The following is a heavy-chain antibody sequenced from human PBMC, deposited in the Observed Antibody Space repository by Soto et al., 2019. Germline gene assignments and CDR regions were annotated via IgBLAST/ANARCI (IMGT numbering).Heavy chain of an antibody. J-gene: IGHJ4*02. CDR1: GFTFSDFG. CDR2: VNYDGRNT. Sequence: EVQLLASGGDLVQSGGSLRLSCDASGFTFSDFGMSWVRQIPGKGLEWVSTVNYDGRNTHYADSVEGRFTISRDNSKNTLYLQMGSLRAEDTAIYYCAKDAGNEESLFDYWGQGTLVTVSS. CDR3: AKDAGNEESLFDY. V-gene: IGHV3-23*01.